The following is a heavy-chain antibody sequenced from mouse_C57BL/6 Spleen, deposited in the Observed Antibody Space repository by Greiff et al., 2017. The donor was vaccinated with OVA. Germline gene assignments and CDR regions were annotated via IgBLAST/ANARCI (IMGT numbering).Heavy chain of an antibody. Sequence: QVQLQQPGAELVKPWASVKLSCKASGYSFTSYWMQWVKQRPGQGLEWIGEIDPSDSYTNYNQKFKGKATLTVDTSSSTAYMQLSSLTSEDSAVYYCARSYGTGRYFDYWGQGTTLTVSS. CDR2: IDPSDSYT. V-gene: IGHV1-50*01. CDR3: ARSYGTGRYFDY. CDR1: GYSFTSYW. D-gene: IGHD2-1*01. J-gene: IGHJ2*01.